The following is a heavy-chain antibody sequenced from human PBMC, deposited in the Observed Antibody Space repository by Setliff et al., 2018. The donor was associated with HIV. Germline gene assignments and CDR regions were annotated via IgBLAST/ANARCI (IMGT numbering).Heavy chain of an antibody. CDR2: ISAYNGNI. J-gene: IGHJ2*01. Sequence: ASVKVSCKASGYIFSSYGISWVRQAPGQGLEWMGWISAYNGNINYAQKFQGRVTMTTDTSTNTAHMELRSLRSDDTAVYYCARDREAGDWYFDLWGRGTLVTVSS. CDR3: ARDREAGDWYFDL. CDR1: GYIFSSYG. V-gene: IGHV1-18*01. D-gene: IGHD6-13*01.